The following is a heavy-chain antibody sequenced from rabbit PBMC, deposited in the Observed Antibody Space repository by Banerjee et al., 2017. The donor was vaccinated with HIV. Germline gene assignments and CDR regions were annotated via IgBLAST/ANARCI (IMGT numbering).Heavy chain of an antibody. CDR3: ARDGYGISSGIYNL. J-gene: IGHJ4*01. D-gene: IGHD1-1*01. CDR1: GFSFSSSYY. Sequence: QEQLEESGGDLVKPGASLTLTCTASGFSFSSSYYMCWVRQAPGKGLEWIGCIYAGSGSAYYASWAKGRFTISKTSSTTVTLQMTSLTAADTATYFCARDGYGISSGIYNLWGPGTLVTVS. CDR2: IYAGSGSA. V-gene: IGHV1S45*01.